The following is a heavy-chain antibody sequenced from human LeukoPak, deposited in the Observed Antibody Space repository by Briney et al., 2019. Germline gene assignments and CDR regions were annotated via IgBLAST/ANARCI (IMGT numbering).Heavy chain of an antibody. CDR1: GGSISSYY. Sequence: SETLSLTCTVSGGSISSYYWTWIRQPPGKGLEWLGYIYYTGSTDYNPSLKRPVTISVATSKNQFSLKLSSVTTADTAVYYCARGLWSTSYYKWFDPWGQGTLVTVSS. D-gene: IGHD6-13*01. CDR3: ARGLWSTSYYKWFDP. CDR2: IYYTGST. V-gene: IGHV4-59*01. J-gene: IGHJ5*02.